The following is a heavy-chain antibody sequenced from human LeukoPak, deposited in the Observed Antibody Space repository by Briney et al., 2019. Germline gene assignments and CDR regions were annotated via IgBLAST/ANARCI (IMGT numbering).Heavy chain of an antibody. CDR3: ARGSKWLSLDF. Sequence: PGGSLRLSCAASGFTFSSYEMNWVRQAPGKGLEWVSYISSSGSTIYYADSVKGRFTISRDNAKNSLYLQMNSLRAEDTAVYYCARGSKWLSLDFWGQGTLVTVSS. CDR1: GFTFSSYE. J-gene: IGHJ4*02. CDR2: ISSSGSTI. V-gene: IGHV3-48*03. D-gene: IGHD5-12*01.